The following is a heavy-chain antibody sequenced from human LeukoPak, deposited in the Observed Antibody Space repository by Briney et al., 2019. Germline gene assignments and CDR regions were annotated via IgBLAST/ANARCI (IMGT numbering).Heavy chain of an antibody. V-gene: IGHV4-34*01. CDR3: ARVEATPYYFDY. D-gene: IGHD2-15*01. Sequence: SETLSLTCAVYGGSFSGYYWSWIRQPPGKGLEWTGEINHSGSTNYNPSLKSRVTISVDTSKNQFSLKLSSVTAADTAVYYCARVEATPYYFDYWGQGTLVTVSS. CDR2: INHSGST. CDR1: GGSFSGYY. J-gene: IGHJ4*02.